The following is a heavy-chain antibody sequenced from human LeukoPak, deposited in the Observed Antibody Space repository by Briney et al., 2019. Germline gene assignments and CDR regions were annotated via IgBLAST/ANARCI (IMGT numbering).Heavy chain of an antibody. CDR2: ISAYNGNT. V-gene: IGHV1-18*01. Sequence: GASVKVSCKASGYTFTSYGISWVRQAPGQGLEWMGWISAYNGNTNYAQKLQGRVTMTTDTSTSTAYMELRSLRSDDTAVYYCARSIFEAAGGRYYYYMDVWGKGTTVTVSS. CDR3: ARSIFEAAGGRYYYYMDV. D-gene: IGHD1-26*01. CDR1: GYTFTSYG. J-gene: IGHJ6*03.